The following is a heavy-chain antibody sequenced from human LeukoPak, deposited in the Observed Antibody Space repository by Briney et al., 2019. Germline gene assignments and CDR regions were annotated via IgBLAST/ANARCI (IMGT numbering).Heavy chain of an antibody. V-gene: IGHV3-48*03. J-gene: IGHJ6*02. D-gene: IGHD4-23*01. Sequence: GGSLRLSCAASGFTFSSYEMNWVRQAPGKGLEWLSYIRSSGSPIYYADSVKGRFTISRGNGKNSLYLQMDDLRAEDTAVYYCASLYGGNLYSGLDVWGQGTTVTVSS. CDR2: IRSSGSPI. CDR1: GFTFSSYE. CDR3: ASLYGGNLYSGLDV.